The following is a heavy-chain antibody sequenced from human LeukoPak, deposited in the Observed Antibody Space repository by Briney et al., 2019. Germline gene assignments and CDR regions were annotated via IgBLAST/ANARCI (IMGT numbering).Heavy chain of an antibody. V-gene: IGHV1-46*01. CDR3: ARDTPANWNDGIY. Sequence: ASVKVSCKASGYTFSSYHIHRVRQAPGQGLEWMGIINPSGGTTNYAQKFQGRVTMTRDTSTSTVYMELSSLRSEDTAVYYCARDTPANWNDGIYRGQGTLVIVSS. CDR1: GYTFSSYH. CDR2: INPSGGTT. J-gene: IGHJ4*02. D-gene: IGHD1-1*01.